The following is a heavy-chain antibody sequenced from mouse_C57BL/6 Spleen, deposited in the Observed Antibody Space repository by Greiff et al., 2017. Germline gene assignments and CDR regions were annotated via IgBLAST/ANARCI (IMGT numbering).Heavy chain of an antibody. CDR2: IYPRSGNT. CDR3: ARSYGSSYGYDMDY. CDR1: GYTFTSYG. D-gene: IGHD1-1*01. Sequence: QVQLQQSGAELARPGASVKLSCKASGYTFTSYGISWVKQRTGQGLEWIGEIYPRSGNTYYNEKFKGKATLTADKSSSTAYMELRSLTSEDSAVYFCARSYGSSYGYDMDYWGQGTSVTVSS. V-gene: IGHV1-81*01. J-gene: IGHJ4*01.